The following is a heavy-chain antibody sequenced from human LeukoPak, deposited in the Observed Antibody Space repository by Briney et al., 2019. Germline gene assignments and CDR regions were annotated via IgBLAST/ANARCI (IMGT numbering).Heavy chain of an antibody. CDR2: MNSDGSGA. J-gene: IGHJ3*02. D-gene: IGHD1-20*01. V-gene: IGHV3-74*01. CDR1: GFTFDDHG. CDR3: VMYTWGNVPDI. Sequence: PGGSLRLSCAASGFTFDDHGMNWVRQAPGKGLEWVARMNSDGSGAAHADSVKGRFTISRDNAKNTLYLQMNSLRAEDTAVYFCVMYTWGNVPDIWGQGTLVTVSS.